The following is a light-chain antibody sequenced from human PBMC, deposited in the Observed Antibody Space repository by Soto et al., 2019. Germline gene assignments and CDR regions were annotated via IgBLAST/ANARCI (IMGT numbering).Light chain of an antibody. CDR3: LHYNNWPPWT. CDR2: GAS. Sequence: EIVMTQSPATLSVSPGERATLSCRASQSVSSNLAWYQLKPGQAPRLLIYGASARATGIPARFSGSGSGTEFTLTISSLQSEDFTVYYCLHYNNWPPWTFGQGTKVEI. V-gene: IGKV3-15*01. J-gene: IGKJ1*01. CDR1: QSVSSN.